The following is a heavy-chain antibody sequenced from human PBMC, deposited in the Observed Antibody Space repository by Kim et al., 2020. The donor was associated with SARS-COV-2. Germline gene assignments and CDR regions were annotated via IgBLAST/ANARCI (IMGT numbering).Heavy chain of an antibody. V-gene: IGHV3-30-3*01. D-gene: IGHD2-8*01. CDR1: GFTFSDFT. J-gene: IGHJ4*01. Sequence: GGSLRLSCAASGFTFSDFTLHWVRQTPDKGLEWVALISSDGSIQFYGDSVKGRFTITRDNSDNTVYLQVNSLTPQDTAVYYCARVLATKGCFDVWGHGTRVTVS. CDR2: ISSDGSIQ. CDR3: ARVLATKGCFDV.